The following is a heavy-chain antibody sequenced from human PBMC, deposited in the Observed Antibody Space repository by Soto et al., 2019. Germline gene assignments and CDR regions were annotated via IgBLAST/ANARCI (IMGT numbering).Heavy chain of an antibody. D-gene: IGHD6-13*01. CDR3: ARAYSSSWPYYFDY. CDR2: IYYSGST. V-gene: IGHV4-59*01. CDR1: GGSISSYY. Sequence: LSLTCTVSGGSISSYYWSWIRQPPGKGLEWIGYIYYSGSTNYNPSLKSRFTISVDTSKNQFSLKLSSVTAADTAVYYCARAYSSSWPYYFDYWGQGTLVTVSS. J-gene: IGHJ4*02.